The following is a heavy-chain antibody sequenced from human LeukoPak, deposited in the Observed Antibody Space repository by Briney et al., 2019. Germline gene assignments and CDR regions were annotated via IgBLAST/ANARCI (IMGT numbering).Heavy chain of an antibody. V-gene: IGHV3-53*01. CDR3: ARETGYSTSWYAYYFDY. J-gene: IGHJ4*02. Sequence: GGSLRLSCAASEFSVSHNYMSWVRQAPGKGLGWVSVIHSDGTTHYADSVKGRFTISRDNSKNTLYLQMNSLSVEDTAMYYCARETGYSTSWYAYYFDYWGQGTLVTVAS. D-gene: IGHD6-13*01. CDR1: EFSVSHNY. CDR2: IHSDGTT.